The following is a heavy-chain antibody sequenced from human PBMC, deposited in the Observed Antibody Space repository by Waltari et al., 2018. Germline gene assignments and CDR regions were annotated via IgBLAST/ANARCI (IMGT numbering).Heavy chain of an antibody. CDR3: VRPQELGPEVGPFDM. CDR1: GFTFIDYF. CDR2: VDPKSGDV. V-gene: IGHV1-2*06. J-gene: IGHJ3*02. D-gene: IGHD6-13*01. Sequence: QVQLVQPGAEVKKPGASVKVSCQTSGFTFIDYFMHWVRQAPGQGLEWMGRVDPKSGDVHYAQNFQGRVTMTTDSSINTVYMELTRLKSDDTAVYYCVRPQELGPEVGPFDMWGRGTMVIVSS.